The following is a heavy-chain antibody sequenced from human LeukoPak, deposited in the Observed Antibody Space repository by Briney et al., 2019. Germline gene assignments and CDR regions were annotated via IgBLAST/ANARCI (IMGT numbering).Heavy chain of an antibody. CDR1: GYSISSGYY. Sequence: ETLSLTCTVSGYSISSGYYWGWVRQAPGKGLEWVSVIYAGGSTYYRDSAKGRFTISRDNSKNTLYLQMDSLRAEDTAVYYCAARGGSRSYKFDYWGQGTLVTVSS. CDR2: IYAGGST. V-gene: IGHV3-66*01. J-gene: IGHJ4*02. D-gene: IGHD3-10*01. CDR3: AARGGSRSYKFDY.